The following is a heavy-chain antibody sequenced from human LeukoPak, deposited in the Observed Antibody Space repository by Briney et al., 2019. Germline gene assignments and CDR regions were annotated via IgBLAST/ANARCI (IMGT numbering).Heavy chain of an antibody. V-gene: IGHV6-1*01. CDR2: TYYRSEWYN. D-gene: IGHD3-10*01. Sequence: SQTLSLTCAISGDSVSSNSASWNWIRQSPSRGLEWLGRTYYRSEWYNDYAVSVRGRITINPDTSKNQFSLQLNSLTPEDTAVYYCARNTPDFGTHQRFDPWGQGTLVTVSS. J-gene: IGHJ5*02. CDR1: GDSVSSNSAS. CDR3: ARNTPDFGTHQRFDP.